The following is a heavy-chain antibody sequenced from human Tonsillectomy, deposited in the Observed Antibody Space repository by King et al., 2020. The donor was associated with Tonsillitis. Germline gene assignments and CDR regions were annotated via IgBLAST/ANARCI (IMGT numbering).Heavy chain of an antibody. Sequence: VQLVESGAEVKKAGESLKISCKGSGYSFTSNWIAWVRQMPGKGLEWMGIIYPGYSDNRYSPSFQGQVTISVDKSISTAYLQWGSLKASDTAMYYCARQITGTFDAFDIWGQGTRVTVSS. CDR3: ARQITGTFDAFDI. D-gene: IGHD1-20*01. J-gene: IGHJ3*02. V-gene: IGHV5-51*01. CDR2: IYPGYSDN. CDR1: GYSFTSNW.